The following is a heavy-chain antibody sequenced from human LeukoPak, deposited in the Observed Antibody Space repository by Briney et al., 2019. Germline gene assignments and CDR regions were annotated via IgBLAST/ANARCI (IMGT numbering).Heavy chain of an antibody. CDR2: INPSGGST. CDR1: GYTFTSYY. Sequence: EASVKVSCKASGYTFTSYYMHWVRQAPGQGLEWMGIINPSGGSTSSAQKFQGRVTMTRDTSTSTVYMELNSLKSEDTAVYYCARGRKWFGESTPLFWFDSWGQGTLVTVSS. CDR3: ARGRKWFGESTPLFWFDS. J-gene: IGHJ5*01. V-gene: IGHV1-46*01. D-gene: IGHD3-10*01.